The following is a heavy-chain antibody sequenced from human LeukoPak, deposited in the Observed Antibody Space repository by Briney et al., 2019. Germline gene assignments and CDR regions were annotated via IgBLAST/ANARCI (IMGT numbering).Heavy chain of an antibody. Sequence: ASETLSLTCTVSGNSISSGDNYWSWIRQPAGKGLEWIGRIYTSGSTNYNPSLKSRVTISGDTSKNQFSLKLSSVTAADTAVYYCARHFRYYSSSWYPPADWFDPWGQGTLVTVSS. V-gene: IGHV4-61*02. CDR2: IYTSGST. CDR3: ARHFRYYSSSWYPPADWFDP. D-gene: IGHD6-13*01. CDR1: GNSISSGDNY. J-gene: IGHJ5*02.